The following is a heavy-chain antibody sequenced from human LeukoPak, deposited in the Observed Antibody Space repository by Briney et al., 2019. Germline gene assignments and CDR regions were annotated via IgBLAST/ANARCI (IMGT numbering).Heavy chain of an antibody. D-gene: IGHD2-2*01. CDR1: GFTFSSYG. V-gene: IGHV3-30*18. CDR2: ISYDGSNK. CDR3: AKGLPYCSSTSCYLFDY. Sequence: GRSLRLSCAASGFTFSSYGMHWVRQAPGKGLEWVAVISYDGSNKYYADSVKRRFTISRDNSKNTLYLQMNSLRAEDTAVYYCAKGLPYCSSTSCYLFDYWGQGTLVTVSS. J-gene: IGHJ4*02.